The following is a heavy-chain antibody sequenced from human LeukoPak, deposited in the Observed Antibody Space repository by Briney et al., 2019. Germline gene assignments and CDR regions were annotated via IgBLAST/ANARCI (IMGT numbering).Heavy chain of an antibody. Sequence: SETLSLTCAVYGGSFSGYYWSWIRQPPGKGLEWIGEINHSGSTNYNPSLKSRVTISVDTSKNQFSLKLSSVTAADTAVYYCARCIAALFDPWGQGTLVTVSS. J-gene: IGHJ5*02. CDR1: GGSFSGYY. D-gene: IGHD6-6*01. CDR2: INHSGST. V-gene: IGHV4-34*01. CDR3: ARCIAALFDP.